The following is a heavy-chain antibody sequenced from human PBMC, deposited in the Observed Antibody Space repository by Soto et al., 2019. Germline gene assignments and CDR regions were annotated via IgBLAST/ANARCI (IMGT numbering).Heavy chain of an antibody. D-gene: IGHD2-15*01. CDR2: IGTAGDT. CDR3: ARESAVGPYSFFDY. Sequence: VGSLRLSCAASGFTFSSYDMHWVRQATGKGLEWVSAIGTAGDTYYPGSVKGRFTISRENAKNSLYLQMNSLRAGDTAVYYCARESAVGPYSFFDYWGQGTLVTVSS. J-gene: IGHJ4*02. CDR1: GFTFSSYD. V-gene: IGHV3-13*01.